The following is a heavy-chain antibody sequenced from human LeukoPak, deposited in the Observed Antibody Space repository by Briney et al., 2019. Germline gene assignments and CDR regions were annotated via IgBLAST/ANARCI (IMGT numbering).Heavy chain of an antibody. J-gene: IGHJ5*02. CDR3: TRGSTGAFGP. Sequence: SETLSLTCTVSGDSISRYYWSWIRQPPGKGLEWIGYIRHSENPNYNPSLKSRVTMSVDTYKNQFSLKLSSVPAADTAVYYCTRGSTGAFGPWGQGTLVTVSS. V-gene: IGHV4-59*01. D-gene: IGHD7-27*01. CDR1: GDSISRYY. CDR2: IRHSENP.